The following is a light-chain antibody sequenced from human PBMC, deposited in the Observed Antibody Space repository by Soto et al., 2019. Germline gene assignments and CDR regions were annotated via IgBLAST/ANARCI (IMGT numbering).Light chain of an antibody. CDR1: QRVNSRY. CDR2: GAS. CDR3: QQYGKSPCT. J-gene: IGKJ2*02. V-gene: IGKV3-20*01. Sequence: EIVLTQSPGTLSLSPGEIATLSCRASQRVNSRYLVWYQQKPGQTPRLLSYGASSRATGIPARFSGSGSGTDFTLTISRLEPEDFAVYYCQQYGKSPCTFGQGTKLEIK.